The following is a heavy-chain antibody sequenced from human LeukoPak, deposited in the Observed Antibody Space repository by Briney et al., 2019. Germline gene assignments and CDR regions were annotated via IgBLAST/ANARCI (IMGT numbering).Heavy chain of an antibody. CDR2: NSSSSTT. D-gene: IGHD6-13*01. J-gene: IGHJ5*02. V-gene: IGHV4-4*07. CDR1: GGFISDYY. Sequence: SETMSLTSTVSGGFISDYYGNWIQQPARKRQEWIGRNSSSSTTKYNPSLKSRATLSVDPSHNQYYLKLTPLTAADTAVYYCARGSSSWYLDWFDPWGQGTLVTVSS. CDR3: ARGSSSWYLDWFDP.